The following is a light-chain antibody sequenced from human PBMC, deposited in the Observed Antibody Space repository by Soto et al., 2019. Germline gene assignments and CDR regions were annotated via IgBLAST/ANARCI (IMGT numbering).Light chain of an antibody. Sequence: TESPATRSSFPGDRVTLSCRASQYINTRLAWYQHRPGQAPRLLIYQTSIRAAGIPARFSASGSGTDFTLTISDVQPEDFALYYCHQRQSWPRTFGQGSNV. J-gene: IGKJ1*01. CDR3: HQRQSWPRT. CDR1: QYINTR. CDR2: QTS. V-gene: IGKV3-11*01.